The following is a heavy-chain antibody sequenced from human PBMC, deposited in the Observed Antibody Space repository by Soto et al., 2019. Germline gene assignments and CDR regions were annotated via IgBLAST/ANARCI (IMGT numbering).Heavy chain of an antibody. Sequence: GGSLRLSCAASGFTFDDYAMHWVRQAPGKGLEWVSGISWNSGSIGYADSVKGRFTISRDNAKNSLYLQMNSLRAEDTALYYCAKAKTLLSYYFDYWGQGTLVTVSS. CDR1: GFTFDDYA. CDR2: ISWNSGSI. D-gene: IGHD6-6*01. CDR3: AKAKTLLSYYFDY. V-gene: IGHV3-9*01. J-gene: IGHJ4*02.